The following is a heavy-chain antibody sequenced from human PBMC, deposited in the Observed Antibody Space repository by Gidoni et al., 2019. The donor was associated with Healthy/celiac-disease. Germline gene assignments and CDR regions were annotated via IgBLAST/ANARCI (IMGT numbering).Heavy chain of an antibody. J-gene: IGHJ3*02. CDR1: GGSISIRSYY. D-gene: IGHD3-22*01. CDR2: TYYSGSA. Sequence: QLQLQESGPGLVKPSETLSLTCTVSGGSISIRSYYWGWSRQPPGKGLEWIGSTYYSGSAYYNPSLKSRVTISVDTSKNQFSLKLSSVTAADTAVYYCARRHTWRIVVVNNGAFDIWGQGTMVTVSS. V-gene: IGHV4-39*01. CDR3: ARRHTWRIVVVNNGAFDI.